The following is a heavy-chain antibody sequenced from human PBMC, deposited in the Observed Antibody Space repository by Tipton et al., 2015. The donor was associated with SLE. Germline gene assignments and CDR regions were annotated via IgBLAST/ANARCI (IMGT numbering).Heavy chain of an antibody. J-gene: IGHJ4*02. D-gene: IGHD3-10*01. CDR1: GFTFSTYS. Sequence: GSLRLSCAASGFTFSTYSMNWVRQAPGKGLEWISYITSISSSGNIKYADSVKGRFTISRDNAKNSLYVQMNSLRAEDTAVYYCARALWFGELLVDSWGQGTLVTVSS. V-gene: IGHV3-48*01. CDR2: ITSISSSGNI. CDR3: ARALWFGELLVDS.